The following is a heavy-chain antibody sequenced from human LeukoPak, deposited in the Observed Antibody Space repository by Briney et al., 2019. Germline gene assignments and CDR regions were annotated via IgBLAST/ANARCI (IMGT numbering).Heavy chain of an antibody. CDR3: AKPPLEWSPDDY. CDR1: GFTFSNFA. V-gene: IGHV3-23*01. CDR2: ISGGGGTT. J-gene: IGHJ4*02. Sequence: PGGSLRLSCAASGFTFSNFAMGWVRQAPGKGLEWVSSISGGGGTTYYADSVKGRFTISRDNSKNTLYLQMNSLRAEDTAVYYCAKPPLEWSPDDYWGQGTLVTVSS. D-gene: IGHD3-3*01.